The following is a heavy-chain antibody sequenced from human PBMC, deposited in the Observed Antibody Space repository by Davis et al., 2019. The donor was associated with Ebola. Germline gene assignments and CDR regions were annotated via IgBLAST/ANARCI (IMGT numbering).Heavy chain of an antibody. D-gene: IGHD3-16*02. CDR3: ARGGSYRPYYFDY. J-gene: IGHJ4*02. Sequence: PSETLSLTCAVYGGSFSGYYWSWIRQPPGKGLEWIGEINHSGSTNYNPSLKSRVTVSVDTSKNQFSLKVSSVTAADTAVYFCARGGSYRPYYFDYWGQGTLVTVSS. CDR1: GGSFSGYY. V-gene: IGHV4-34*01. CDR2: INHSGST.